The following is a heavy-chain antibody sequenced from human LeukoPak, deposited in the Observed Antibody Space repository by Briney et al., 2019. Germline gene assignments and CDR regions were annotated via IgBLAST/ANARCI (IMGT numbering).Heavy chain of an antibody. D-gene: IGHD6-13*01. CDR1: GGSISSTSYY. CDR2: IYYSGSP. CDR3: ARSAFLVTAPGLYYFDY. V-gene: IGHV4-39*07. Sequence: SETLSLTCTVSGGSISSTSYYWGWIRQPPGKGLEWIGSIYYSGSPYYNPSLKSRVTISVDTSKNHFSLTLSSVTAADTAVYYCARSAFLVTAPGLYYFDYWGQGTLVAVSS. J-gene: IGHJ4*02.